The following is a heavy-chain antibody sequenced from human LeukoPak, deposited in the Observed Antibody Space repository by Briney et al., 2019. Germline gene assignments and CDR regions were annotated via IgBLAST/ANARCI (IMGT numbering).Heavy chain of an antibody. Sequence: ASVKVSCKASGYTFSTFYMHWVRQAPGQGLEWMGFINPSGGRTSYTQKFQDRVTVTRDTSTNTVYLELSSLRYEDTAVYYCARGCCEGSIEVAGHDYWGQGTLVFVSS. CDR1: GYTFSTFY. J-gene: IGHJ4*02. D-gene: IGHD6-19*01. CDR3: ARGCCEGSIEVAGHDY. CDR2: INPSGGRT. V-gene: IGHV1-46*01.